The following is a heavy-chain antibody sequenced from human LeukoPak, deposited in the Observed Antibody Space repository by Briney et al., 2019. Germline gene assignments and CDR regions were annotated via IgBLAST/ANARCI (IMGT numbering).Heavy chain of an antibody. D-gene: IGHD3-3*01. Sequence: SETLSLTCTVSGDSISSGGYYWSWIRQHPGKGLEWIGYIYYSGSTYYNPSLKSRVTISVDTSKNQFSLKLSSVTAADTAVYYCARVRDFWSGYSMPSAFDIWGQGTMVTVSS. CDR1: GDSISSGGYY. J-gene: IGHJ3*02. V-gene: IGHV4-31*03. CDR3: ARVRDFWSGYSMPSAFDI. CDR2: IYYSGST.